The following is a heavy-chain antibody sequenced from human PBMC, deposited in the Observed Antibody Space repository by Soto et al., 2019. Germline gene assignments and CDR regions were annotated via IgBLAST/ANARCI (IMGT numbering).Heavy chain of an antibody. D-gene: IGHD3-10*01. CDR2: IKQDGSEK. J-gene: IGHJ6*02. CDR1: GFTFSSYW. CDR3: AREFTLWFGETVYGMDV. Sequence: GSLRLSCAASGFTFSSYWMSWVRQAPGKGLEWVANIKQDGSEKYYVDSVKGRFTISRDNAKNSLYLQMNSLRAEDTAVYYCAREFTLWFGETVYGMDVWGQGTTVTVSS. V-gene: IGHV3-7*05.